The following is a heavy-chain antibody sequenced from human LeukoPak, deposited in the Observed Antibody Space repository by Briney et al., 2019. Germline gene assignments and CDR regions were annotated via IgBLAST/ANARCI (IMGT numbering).Heavy chain of an antibody. CDR2: INPSDGST. CDR1: GYTFTSYY. J-gene: IGHJ4*02. Sequence: GASVKVSCKASGYTFTSYYMHWVRQAPGQGLEWMGIINPSDGSTSYAQKFQGRVTMTRDTSTSTVYMELSSLRSEDTAVYYCASESTVTTVIDYWGQGTLVTVSS. V-gene: IGHV1-46*01. CDR3: ASESTVTTVIDY. D-gene: IGHD4-17*01.